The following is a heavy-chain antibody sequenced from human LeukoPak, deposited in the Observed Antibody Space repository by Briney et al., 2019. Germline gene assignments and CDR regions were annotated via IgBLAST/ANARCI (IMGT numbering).Heavy chain of an antibody. J-gene: IGHJ4*02. D-gene: IGHD3-22*01. Sequence: SGTLSLTCAVSGGSISSSNWWSWVRPPPGKGLEWIGEIYHSGSTNYNPSLKSRVTISVDKSKNQFSLKLSSVTAADTAVYYCAKYYDSSGYYHYWGQGTLVTVSS. CDR2: IYHSGST. V-gene: IGHV4-4*02. CDR3: AKYYDSSGYYHY. CDR1: GGSISSSNW.